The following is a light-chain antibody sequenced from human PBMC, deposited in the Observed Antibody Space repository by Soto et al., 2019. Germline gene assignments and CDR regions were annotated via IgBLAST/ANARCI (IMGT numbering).Light chain of an antibody. CDR2: DVN. J-gene: IGLJ1*01. CDR1: SSDVGGYDY. V-gene: IGLV2-14*01. CDR3: SSYTGSRTFV. Sequence: QSALTQPASVSGSPGQSITISCTGTSSDVGGYDYVSWYQQLPGKAPKLLIYDVNNRPSGVSHRFSGSKSGNTASLTISGLQAEDEAHYYCSSYTGSRTFVFGTGTKLTVL.